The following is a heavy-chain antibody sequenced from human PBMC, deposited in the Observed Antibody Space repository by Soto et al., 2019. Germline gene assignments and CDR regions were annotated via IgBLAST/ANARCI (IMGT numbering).Heavy chain of an antibody. J-gene: IGHJ6*03. V-gene: IGHV3-23*01. Sequence: PGGSLRLSCAASGFTFSSYAMSWVRQAPGKGLEWVSAISGSGGSTYYADSVKGRFTISRDNSKNTLYLQMNSLRAEDTAVYYCAKGGDDYIWGSYRYESGYYYYMDVWGKGTTVTVSS. CDR3: AKGGDDYIWGSYRYESGYYYYMDV. CDR2: ISGSGGST. D-gene: IGHD3-16*02. CDR1: GFTFSSYA.